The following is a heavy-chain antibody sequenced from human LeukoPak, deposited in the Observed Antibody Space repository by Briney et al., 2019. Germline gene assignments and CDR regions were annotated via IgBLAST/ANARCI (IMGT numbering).Heavy chain of an antibody. CDR2: ISGNTANT. CDR1: GFTFSSYG. V-gene: IGHV3-23*01. CDR3: AKDPNGDYIGTFDM. Sequence: GGSLRLSCAASGFTFSSYGMSWVRQAPGKGLEWVSWISGNTANTYYADSVQGRFSISRDNSKNTLYLQMYSLRAEDTAIYYCAKDPNGDYIGTFDMWGQGTMVTVSS. D-gene: IGHD4-17*01. J-gene: IGHJ3*02.